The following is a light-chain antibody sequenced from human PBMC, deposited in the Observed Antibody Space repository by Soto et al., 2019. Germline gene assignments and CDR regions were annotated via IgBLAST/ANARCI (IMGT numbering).Light chain of an antibody. J-gene: IGKJ1*01. CDR1: QSVSSSY. CDR2: GAS. Sequence: EIVLTQSPGTLSLSPGERATLSCRASQSVSSSYLAWYQQNRGQAPRLLIYGASSRAPGIPHRFGGSGSGTDSTLPISRLEPEDFAVYYCQQNGSSRWTFGEGTKVDIK. CDR3: QQNGSSRWT. V-gene: IGKV3-20*01.